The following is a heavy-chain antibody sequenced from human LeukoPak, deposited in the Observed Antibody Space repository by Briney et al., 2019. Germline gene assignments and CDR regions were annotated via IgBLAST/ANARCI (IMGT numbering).Heavy chain of an antibody. CDR1: GFTVSSNY. CDR2: IYSGGST. V-gene: IGHV3-66*01. Sequence: GGSLRLSCAASGFTVSSNYMSWVRQAPGKGLEWVSLIYSGGSTYYADSVKGRFTISRDNSKNTLYLQMNSLRAEDTAVYYCARVGPLRYDYYGMDVWGQGTTVTVSS. CDR3: ARVGPLRYDYYGMDV. D-gene: IGHD3-9*01. J-gene: IGHJ6*02.